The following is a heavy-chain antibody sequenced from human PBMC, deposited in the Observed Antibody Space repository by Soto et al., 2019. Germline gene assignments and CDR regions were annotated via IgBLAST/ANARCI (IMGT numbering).Heavy chain of an antibody. V-gene: IGHV4-59*01. D-gene: IGHD3-3*01. Sequence: WTWIRQSPGKGLEWVCYIYYTGLTNYNPSLKRRVTISLDRSKNQFSLKLNSVTAADTAVYYSARALDYDFWGGRNWFDPWGQGTLVTVSS. CDR3: ARALDYDFWGGRNWFDP. J-gene: IGHJ5*02. CDR2: IYYTGLT.